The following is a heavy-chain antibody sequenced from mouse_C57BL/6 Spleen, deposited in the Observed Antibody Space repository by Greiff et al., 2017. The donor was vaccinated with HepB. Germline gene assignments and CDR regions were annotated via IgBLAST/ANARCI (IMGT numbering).Heavy chain of an antibody. CDR2: INPSTGGT. Sequence: VHVKQSGPELVKPGASVKISCKASGYSFTGYYMNWVKQSPEKSLEWIGEINPSTGGTTYNQKFKAKATLTVDKSSSTAYMQLKSLTSEDSAVYYCASLLTGTAWFAYWGQGTLVTVSA. CDR1: GYSFTGYY. CDR3: ASLLTGTAWFAY. V-gene: IGHV1-42*01. D-gene: IGHD4-1*01. J-gene: IGHJ3*01.